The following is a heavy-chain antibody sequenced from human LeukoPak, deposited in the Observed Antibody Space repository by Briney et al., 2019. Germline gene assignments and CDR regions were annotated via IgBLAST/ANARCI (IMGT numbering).Heavy chain of an antibody. CDR3: ARFTPLDILVLPVGDH. CDR1: GYTFTGYY. Sequence: ASVKVSCKASGYTFTGYYMQWVRQAPGQGLEWMGWINPNSGGTNYAQKFQGRVTVTRDTSTTTAYMELRSLRSDDTAVYYCARFTPLDILVLPVGDHWGQGTLVTVSS. J-gene: IGHJ4*02. D-gene: IGHD2-2*03. V-gene: IGHV1-2*02. CDR2: INPNSGGT.